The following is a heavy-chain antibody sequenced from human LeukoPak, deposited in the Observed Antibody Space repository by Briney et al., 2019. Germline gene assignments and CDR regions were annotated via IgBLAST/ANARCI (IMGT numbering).Heavy chain of an antibody. V-gene: IGHV4-4*07. J-gene: IGHJ5*02. CDR3: ARDFLECSRASCLNWFDP. CDR2: IYPSGST. CDR1: GGFISVYY. D-gene: IGHD2-2*01. Sequence: SETLSLTCTVSGGFISVYYWSWIRQPAGKGLELIGRIYPSGSTNYNPSLKSRVTMSVDTSKNQFSLKLSSVTAADTAVYYCARDFLECSRASCLNWFDPWGQGTLVTVSS.